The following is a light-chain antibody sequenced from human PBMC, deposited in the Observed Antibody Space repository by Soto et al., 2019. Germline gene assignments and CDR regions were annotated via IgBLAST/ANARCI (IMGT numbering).Light chain of an antibody. CDR2: DAS. CDR3: QQYNSYSQWT. Sequence: DIQMTQSPSTLSASVGDRVTITCRASQSISSWLAWYQQKPGKAPKLLICDASSLESGVPSRFSGSGSGTEFTLTISSLQPDDFATYYCQQYNSYSQWTFGQGTKWIS. J-gene: IGKJ1*01. CDR1: QSISSW. V-gene: IGKV1-5*01.